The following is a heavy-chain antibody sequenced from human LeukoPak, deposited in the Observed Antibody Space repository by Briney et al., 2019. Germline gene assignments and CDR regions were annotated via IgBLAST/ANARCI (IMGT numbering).Heavy chain of an antibody. J-gene: IGHJ4*02. CDR1: GFTFGDYA. CDR2: IRSKAYGGTT. CDR3: TRDKGEDIFDY. Sequence: GGSLRLSCTASGFTFGDYAMSWFRQAPGKGLEWVGFIRSKAYGGTTEYAASVKGRFTISRDDSKSIAYLQMNSLKAEDTAVYYCTRDKGEDIFDYWGQGTLVTVSS. D-gene: IGHD2-15*01. V-gene: IGHV3-49*03.